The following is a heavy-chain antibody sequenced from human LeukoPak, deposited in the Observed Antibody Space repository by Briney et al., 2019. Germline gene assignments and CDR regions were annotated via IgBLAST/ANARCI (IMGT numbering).Heavy chain of an antibody. CDR3: AQGYCSSTSCYLDY. J-gene: IGHJ4*02. CDR1: GFTVISTY. CDR2: IYSDDST. V-gene: IGHV3-66*01. Sequence: AGGSLRLSCAASGFTVISTYMNWVRQAPGKGLEWVAVIYSDDSTYYQDSKNGSFSISRDNSNNTLYLQVNSLRADDTAVYYCAQGYCSSTSCYLDYWGQGILVTVSS. D-gene: IGHD2-2*01.